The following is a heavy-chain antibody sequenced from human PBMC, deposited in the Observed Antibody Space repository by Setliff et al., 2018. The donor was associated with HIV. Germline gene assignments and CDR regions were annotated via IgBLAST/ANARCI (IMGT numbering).Heavy chain of an antibody. CDR1: GGSFTTYY. D-gene: IGHD2-21*01. CDR2: INHSGVT. Sequence: PSETLSLTCAVYGGSFTTYYWTWIRQPPGKGLEWIGEINHSGVTNLSPSLKSRVTISVDPAKNQIFLKMNSVTAADTGVYFCARGGVLTPLWPAPDYWGQGDLVTVSS. V-gene: IGHV4-34*01. J-gene: IGHJ4*02. CDR3: ARGGVLTPLWPAPDY.